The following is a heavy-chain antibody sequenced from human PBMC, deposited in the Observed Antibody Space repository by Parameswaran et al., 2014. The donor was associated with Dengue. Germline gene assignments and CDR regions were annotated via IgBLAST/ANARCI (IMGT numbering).Heavy chain of an antibody. Sequence: SVRQAPGQGLEWMGWISAYNGNTSYAQKFQGRVTMTRDTSTSTVYMELSSLRSEDTAVYYCARDLTYCSGGSCYSGYYYYYYGMDVWGQGTTVTVSS. V-gene: IGHV1-18*01. CDR3: ARDLTYCSGGSCYSGYYYYYYGMDV. J-gene: IGHJ6*02. D-gene: IGHD2-15*01. CDR2: ISAYNGNT.